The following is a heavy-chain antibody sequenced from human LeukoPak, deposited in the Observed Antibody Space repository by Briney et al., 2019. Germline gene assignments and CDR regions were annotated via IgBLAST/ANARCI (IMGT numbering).Heavy chain of an antibody. Sequence: ASVKVSCNASGYTFPSYGISWVRQAPGQGLEWMGWISAYNGNTNYAQKLQGRVTMTTDTSTSTAYMELRSLRSDATAVYYCARGEIPPYDVDYWGQGTLVTVSS. CDR3: ARGEIPPYDVDY. J-gene: IGHJ4*02. V-gene: IGHV1-18*01. D-gene: IGHD5-12*01. CDR1: GYTFPSYG. CDR2: ISAYNGNT.